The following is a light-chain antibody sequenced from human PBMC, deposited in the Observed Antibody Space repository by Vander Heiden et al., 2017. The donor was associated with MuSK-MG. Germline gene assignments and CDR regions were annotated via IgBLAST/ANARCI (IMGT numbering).Light chain of an antibody. J-gene: IGLJ3*02. CDR1: TSNIGVNT. CDR3: AESDDRPNGLV. Sequence: QSVVTQAPTASGTPGQRVTISCSGSTSNIGVNTVNWYQQLPGTAPKLLSENNNQRPSGVPDRFAGYKAGTSASLDTSDLQSEDEADDYWAESDDRPNGLVFGGGTMLTVL. CDR2: NNN. V-gene: IGLV1-44*01.